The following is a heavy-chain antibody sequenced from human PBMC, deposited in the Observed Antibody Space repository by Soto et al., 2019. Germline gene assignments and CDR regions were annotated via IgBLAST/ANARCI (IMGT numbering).Heavy chain of an antibody. CDR3: ARERGVVPAAIYYYYGMDV. J-gene: IGHJ6*02. D-gene: IGHD2-2*02. CDR1: GFTFSSYS. Sequence: KTGGSLRLSCAASGFTFSSYSMNWVRQAPGKGLEWVSSISSSSSYIYYADSVKGRFTISRDNAKNSLYLQMNSLRAEDTAVYYCARERGVVPAAIYYYYGMDVWGQGTTVTVSS. V-gene: IGHV3-21*01. CDR2: ISSSSSYI.